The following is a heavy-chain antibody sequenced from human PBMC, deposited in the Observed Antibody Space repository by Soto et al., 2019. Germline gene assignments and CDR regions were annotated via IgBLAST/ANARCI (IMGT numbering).Heavy chain of an antibody. V-gene: IGHV1-69*01. D-gene: IGHD1-1*01. CDR2: IIPIFGTT. J-gene: IGHJ4*02. Sequence: QVQLVQSGAEVKKPGSSVRVSCKASGGTFSSYPIGWVRQAPGQGLEWMGLIIPIFGTTNYAQRFQGRVTISADESTSTAYMELSSLRYEDTAVYFCARPRTTATTKGYDYWGQGTLATVSS. CDR3: ARPRTTATTKGYDY. CDR1: GGTFSSYP.